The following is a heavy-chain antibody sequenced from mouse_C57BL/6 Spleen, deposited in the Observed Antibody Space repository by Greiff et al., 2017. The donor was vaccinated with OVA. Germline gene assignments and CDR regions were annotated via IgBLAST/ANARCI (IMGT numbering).Heavy chain of an antibody. CDR1: GYAFSSYW. Sequence: LKQSGASVKISCKASGYAFSSYWMNWVKQRPGKGLEWIGQIYPGDGDTNYNGKFKGKATLTADKSSSTAYMQLSSLTSEDSAVYFCARKGIGYFDVWGTGTTVTVSS. CDR3: ARKGIGYFDV. V-gene: IGHV1-80*01. CDR2: IYPGDGDT. J-gene: IGHJ1*03.